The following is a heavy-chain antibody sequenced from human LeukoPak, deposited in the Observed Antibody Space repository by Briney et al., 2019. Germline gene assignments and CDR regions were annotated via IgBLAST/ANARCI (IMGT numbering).Heavy chain of an antibody. D-gene: IGHD3-16*01. CDR2: INHSGST. CDR3: ARSPRGIRLDY. CDR1: GGSFSGYY. V-gene: IGHV4-34*01. J-gene: IGHJ4*02. Sequence: PSETLFLTCAVYGGSFSGYYWSWIRQPPGKGLEWIGEINHSGSTNYNPSLKSRVTISVDTSKNQFSLKLSSVTAADTAVYYCARSPRGIRLDYWGQGTLVTVSS.